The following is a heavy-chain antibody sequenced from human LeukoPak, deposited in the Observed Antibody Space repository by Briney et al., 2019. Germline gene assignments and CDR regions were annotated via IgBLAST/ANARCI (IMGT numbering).Heavy chain of an antibody. CDR1: GGSFSGYY. CDR2: INHSGST. V-gene: IGHV4-34*01. D-gene: IGHD3-3*01. Sequence: SETLSLTCAVYGGSFSGYYWSWIRQPPGNGLEWIGEINHSGSTNYNPSLKSRVTISVDTSKNQFSLKLSSVTAADTAVYYCARMGRFLRYFDYWGQGTLVTVSS. CDR3: ARMGRFLRYFDY. J-gene: IGHJ4*02.